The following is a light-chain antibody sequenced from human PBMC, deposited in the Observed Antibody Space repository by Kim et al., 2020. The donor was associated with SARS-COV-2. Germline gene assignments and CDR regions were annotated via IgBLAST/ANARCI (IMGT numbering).Light chain of an antibody. V-gene: IGLV3-19*01. CDR1: SLRSYY. J-gene: IGLJ2*01. Sequence: SSELTQDPAVSVALGQTVRITCRGDSLRSYYATWYQQKPGQAPILVIYGKNNRPSGIPDRFSGSSSGNTASLTIAGTQAGDEADYYCLSRDSNNNVLFGGGTQLTVL. CDR2: GKN. CDR3: LSRDSNNNVL.